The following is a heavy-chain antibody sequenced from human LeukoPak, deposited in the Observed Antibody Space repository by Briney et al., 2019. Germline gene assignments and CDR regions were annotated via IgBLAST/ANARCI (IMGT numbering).Heavy chain of an antibody. CDR1: GFTFSDYY. D-gene: IGHD6-19*01. CDR3: ARVSPIAVAGPTLFDY. Sequence: GGSLRLSCAASGFTFSDYYMSWIRQAPGKGLEWVSYISSSGSTIYYADSVKGRFTVSRDSAKNSLYLQMNSLRAEDTAVYYCARVSPIAVAGPTLFDYWGQGTLVTVSS. CDR2: ISSSGSTI. V-gene: IGHV3-11*01. J-gene: IGHJ4*02.